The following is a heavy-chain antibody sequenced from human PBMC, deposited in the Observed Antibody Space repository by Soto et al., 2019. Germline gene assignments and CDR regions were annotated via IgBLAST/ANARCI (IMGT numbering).Heavy chain of an antibody. D-gene: IGHD3-3*01. J-gene: IGHJ3*02. CDR3: ARAAYLVTTIFGVVNDAFDR. Sequence: ASVKVSFKASGYTFTSYGISWVRQAPGQGLEWMGWISAYNGNTNYAQKLQGRVTMTTDTSTSTAYMELRSLRSDDTAVYYCARAAYLVTTIFGVVNDAFDRWGQGTMDTGSS. CDR1: GYTFTSYG. V-gene: IGHV1-18*01. CDR2: ISAYNGNT.